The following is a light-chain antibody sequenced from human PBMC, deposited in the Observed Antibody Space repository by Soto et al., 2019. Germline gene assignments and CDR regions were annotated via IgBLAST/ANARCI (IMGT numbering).Light chain of an antibody. CDR3: QQYGSSGT. CDR1: QTVSNRY. Sequence: EPVLTQSPGTLSLSAGARATLSCRASQTVSNRYVAWYQHKPGQAPRVLIYAASSRTPGIPDRFIVIGSGTEFTLPVSRLEPEDFAVDDCQQYGSSGTFGQGTKVDIK. CDR2: AAS. J-gene: IGKJ1*01. V-gene: IGKV3-20*01.